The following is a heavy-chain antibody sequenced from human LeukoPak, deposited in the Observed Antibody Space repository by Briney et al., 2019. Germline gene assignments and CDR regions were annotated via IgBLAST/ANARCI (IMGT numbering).Heavy chain of an antibody. CDR2: IIPIFGTA. J-gene: IGHJ3*02. CDR3: ARGEPWSGYPHGAFDI. D-gene: IGHD3-3*01. Sequence: SVMVSCKASGGTFSSYAISWVRQAPGQGLEWMGGIIPIFGTANYAQKFQGRVTITADESTSTAYMELSSLRSEDTAVYYCARGEPWSGYPHGAFDIWGQGTMVTVSS. V-gene: IGHV1-69*13. CDR1: GGTFSSYA.